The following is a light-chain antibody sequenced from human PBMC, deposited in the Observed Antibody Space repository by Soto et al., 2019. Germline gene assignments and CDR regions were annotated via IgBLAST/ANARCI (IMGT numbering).Light chain of an antibody. V-gene: IGKV3-20*01. CDR1: QSVSSSY. CDR2: GAS. CDR3: QQYGSSSYT. Sequence: EIVLTQSPGTLSLSPGERATLSCRASQSVSSSYLAWYQQKPGQAPRLLIYGASSRATGIPDRFSGSGFGTDFPLTISRLEPEDFAVYYCQQYGSSSYTFGQGTKLEIK. J-gene: IGKJ2*01.